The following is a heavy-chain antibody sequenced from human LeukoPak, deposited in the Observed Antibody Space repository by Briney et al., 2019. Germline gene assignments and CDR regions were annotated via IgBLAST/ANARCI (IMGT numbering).Heavy chain of an antibody. J-gene: IGHJ5*02. V-gene: IGHV1-46*01. CDR1: GYTFTSYY. D-gene: IGHD2-15*01. CDR3: VRGYCSGGSCYSWFDP. CDR2: INPSGGST. Sequence: ASVKVSCKASGYTFTSYYMHWVRQAPGQGLEWMGIINPSGGSTSYAQKFQGRVTMTRDTSTSTVYMELSSLRSEDTAVYYCVRGYCSGGSCYSWFDPWGQGTLVTVSS.